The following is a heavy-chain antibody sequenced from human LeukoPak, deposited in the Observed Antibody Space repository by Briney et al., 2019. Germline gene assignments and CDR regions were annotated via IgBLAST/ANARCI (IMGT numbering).Heavy chain of an antibody. D-gene: IGHD3-22*01. CDR1: GGNFSSYT. V-gene: IGHV1-69*02. CDR3: ARGGYYYDSSGYYPFDY. Sequence: GSSVKVSCKASGGNFSSYTISWVRQAPGQGLEWMGRIIPILGIANYAQKFQGRVTITADKSTSTAYMELSSLRSEDTAVYYCARGGYYYDSSGYYPFDYWGQGTLVTVSS. CDR2: IIPILGIA. J-gene: IGHJ4*02.